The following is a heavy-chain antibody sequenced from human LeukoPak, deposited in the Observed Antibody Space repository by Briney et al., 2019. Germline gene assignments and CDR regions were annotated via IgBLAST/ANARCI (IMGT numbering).Heavy chain of an antibody. CDR1: GGSISSGGNY. CDR3: ARFDGYSSFDY. D-gene: IGHD5-24*01. CDR2: IYHSGST. V-gene: IGHV4-30-2*01. Sequence: SQTLSLTCTVSGGSISSGGNYWSWIRQPPGKGLEWIGYIYHSGSTYYNPSLKSRVTISVDRSKNQFSLKLTSVTAADTAVYFCARFDGYSSFDYWGQGTLVTVSS. J-gene: IGHJ4*02.